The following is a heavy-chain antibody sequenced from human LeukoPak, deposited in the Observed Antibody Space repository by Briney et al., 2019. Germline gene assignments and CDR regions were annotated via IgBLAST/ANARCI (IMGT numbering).Heavy chain of an antibody. J-gene: IGHJ3*02. CDR3: ARGKTYYYGSGTGLAFDI. D-gene: IGHD3-10*01. V-gene: IGHV4-4*07. Sequence: PSETLSLTCTVSGGSISSYYWGWIRQPAGKGREWIGRIYTSGSTNYNPSLKSRVTMSVDTSKNQFSLKLSSVTAADTAVYYCARGKTYYYGSGTGLAFDIWGQGTMVTVSS. CDR1: GGSISSYY. CDR2: IYTSGST.